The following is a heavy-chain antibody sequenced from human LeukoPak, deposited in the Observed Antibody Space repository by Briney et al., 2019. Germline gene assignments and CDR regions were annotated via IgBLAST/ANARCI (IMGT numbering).Heavy chain of an antibody. Sequence: PGGSLRLSCAASGFTFSSYWMHWVRQAPGKGLVWVSRINSDGSSTSYADSVKGRFTISRDNAKNTLYLQMNSLRAEDTAVYYCARADSSSWCGDYFDYWGQGTLVTVSS. CDR3: ARADSSSWCGDYFDY. CDR2: INSDGSST. D-gene: IGHD6-13*01. V-gene: IGHV3-74*01. J-gene: IGHJ4*02. CDR1: GFTFSSYW.